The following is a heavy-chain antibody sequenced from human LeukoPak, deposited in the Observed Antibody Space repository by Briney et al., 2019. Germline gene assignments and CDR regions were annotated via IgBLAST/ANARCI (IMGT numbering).Heavy chain of an antibody. Sequence: ETLSLTCIVSGVSISSSYYYWGWIRQPPGKGPEWIGSIYYSGSTYYNSSLKSRVTISVDTSKNQFSLRLSSVTAADTAVYYCARDPSYSSSGSWFDVWGQGTLVTVSS. J-gene: IGHJ5*02. D-gene: IGHD6-13*01. CDR2: IYYSGST. V-gene: IGHV4-39*07. CDR3: ARDPSYSSSGSWFDV. CDR1: GVSISSSYYY.